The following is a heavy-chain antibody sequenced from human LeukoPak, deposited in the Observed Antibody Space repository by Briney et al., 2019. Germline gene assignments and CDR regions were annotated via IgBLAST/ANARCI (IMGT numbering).Heavy chain of an antibody. V-gene: IGHV3-66*02. CDR3: ARWDVVPAALDY. CDR1: GFTVSSNY. Sequence: GGSLRLSCAASGFTVSSNYMSWVRQAPGKGLEWVSVIYSGGSTYYADSVKGRFTISRDNSKNTLYLQMNSLSAEDTAVYYCARWDVVPAALDYWGQGTLVTVSS. D-gene: IGHD2-2*01. CDR2: IYSGGST. J-gene: IGHJ4*02.